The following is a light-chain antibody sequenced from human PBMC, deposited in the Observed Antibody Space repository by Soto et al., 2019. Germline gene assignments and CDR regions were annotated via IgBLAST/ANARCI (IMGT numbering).Light chain of an antibody. V-gene: IGLV1-40*01. CDR2: GNS. J-gene: IGLJ1*01. CDR3: QSYASSLSGAWV. Sequence: QSVLTQPPSVSGAPGQRVTISCTGSSSNIGAGYDVHWYQQLPGTAPKLLIYGNSNRPSGVPDRFSGSKSGTSASLAITGLQAEDEADYYCQSYASSLSGAWVFGTGTKLTVL. CDR1: SSNIGAGYD.